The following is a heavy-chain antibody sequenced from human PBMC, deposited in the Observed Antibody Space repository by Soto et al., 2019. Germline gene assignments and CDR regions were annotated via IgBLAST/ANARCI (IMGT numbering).Heavy chain of an antibody. CDR1: GFTXNSYG. J-gene: IGHJ3*02. Sequence: GGSLRLSCAASGFTXNSYGMHWVRQAPGKGLEWVVVISFDGRNSVYADSVKGRFTISRDNSKNMLYLQMNSLRVEDTAVYYCAREVRVRGFAFDIWGQGTMVTVSS. CDR3: AREVRVRGFAFDI. D-gene: IGHD3-3*01. CDR2: ISFDGRNS. V-gene: IGHV3-30*03.